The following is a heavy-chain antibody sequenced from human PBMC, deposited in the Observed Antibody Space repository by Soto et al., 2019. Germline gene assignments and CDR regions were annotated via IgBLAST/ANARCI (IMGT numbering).Heavy chain of an antibody. CDR1: AGSISSGDYY. Sequence: QVQLQESGPGLVKPAHTMSLTCNVSAGSISSGDYYWSWIRQPPGKGLEWLGYIYYSGTTYYNPSLKSRVTRSVDTSKNQFSRKLSSVTAADTAVYYCARGDYDRWGQGTLVTVSS. CDR3: ARGDYDR. V-gene: IGHV4-30-4*01. J-gene: IGHJ1*01. CDR2: IYYSGTT. D-gene: IGHD3-22*01.